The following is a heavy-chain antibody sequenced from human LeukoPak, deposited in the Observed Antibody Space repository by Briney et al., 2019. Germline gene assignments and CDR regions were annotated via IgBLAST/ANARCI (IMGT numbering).Heavy chain of an antibody. D-gene: IGHD7-27*01. CDR3: AARNGGPYYFDY. CDR1: GLPFSAYG. Sequence: GGSLRLSCATSGLPFSAYGMSWVRQAPGQGLEWVSAASGSGGSTYYADSVKGRFTISRDDSKNTVYLQMNSLRAEDTAVYYCAARNGGPYYFDYWGQGALVTVSS. CDR2: ASGSGGST. V-gene: IGHV3-23*01. J-gene: IGHJ4*02.